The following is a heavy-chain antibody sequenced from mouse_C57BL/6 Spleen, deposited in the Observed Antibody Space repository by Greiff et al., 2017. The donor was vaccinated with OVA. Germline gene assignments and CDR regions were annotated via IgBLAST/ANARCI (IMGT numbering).Heavy chain of an antibody. J-gene: IGHJ4*01. D-gene: IGHD1-1*01. V-gene: IGHV12-3*01. Sequence: VKLQESGPGLVKPSQSLFLTCSITGFPITSGYYWIWIRQSPGKPLEWMGYITHSGETFYNPSLQSPISITRETSKNQFFLQLNSVTTEDTAMYYCAGDRRGSRAMDYWGQGTSVTVSS. CDR3: AGDRRGSRAMDY. CDR1: GFPITSGYY. CDR2: ITHSGET.